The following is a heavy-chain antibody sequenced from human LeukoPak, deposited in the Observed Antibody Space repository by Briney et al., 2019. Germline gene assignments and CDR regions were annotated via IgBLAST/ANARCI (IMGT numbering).Heavy chain of an antibody. D-gene: IGHD3-10*01. Sequence: GGSLRLSCAASGFVFSDYWMKWARQVPGKGLEWVANIKKDGSEKYYVDSVRGRFTISRDNAKNSLYLQMNSLRVEDTAVYYCARARRFYGSGSPGGLDPWGQGTLVTVSS. CDR2: IKKDGSEK. CDR1: GFVFSDYW. V-gene: IGHV3-7*01. J-gene: IGHJ5*02. CDR3: ARARRFYGSGSPGGLDP.